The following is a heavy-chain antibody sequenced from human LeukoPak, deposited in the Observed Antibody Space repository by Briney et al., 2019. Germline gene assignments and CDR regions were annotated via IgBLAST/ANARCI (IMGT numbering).Heavy chain of an antibody. CDR3: AKEYPYYDILTGSFFDY. CDR1: RFTFTNYA. D-gene: IGHD3-9*01. V-gene: IGHV3-23*01. J-gene: IGHJ4*02. Sequence: GGSLRLSCAASRFTFTNYAMSWVRQAPGKGLEWVSVIRGDGSSTYYADSMKGRFTISRDNSMNTLYLQMNSLRAEDTAVYYCAKEYPYYDILTGSFFDYWGQGTLVTVSS. CDR2: IRGDGSST.